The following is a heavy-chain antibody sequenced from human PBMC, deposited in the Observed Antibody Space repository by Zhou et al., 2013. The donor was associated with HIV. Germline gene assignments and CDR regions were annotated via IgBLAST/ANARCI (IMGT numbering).Heavy chain of an antibody. D-gene: IGHD2-21*01. Sequence: QVQLVQSGAEVKKPGASVKVSCKASGYTFTSYYMHWVRQAPGQGLEWMGWISGHNGKTKYAQKFQGRVTMTTDTSTSTAYMEVRSLRSDDTAVYYCTRVIFDCSDEWGQGTLVTVSS. J-gene: IGHJ4*02. CDR3: TRVIFDCSDE. V-gene: IGHV1-18*04. CDR1: GYTFTSYY. CDR2: ISGHNGKT.